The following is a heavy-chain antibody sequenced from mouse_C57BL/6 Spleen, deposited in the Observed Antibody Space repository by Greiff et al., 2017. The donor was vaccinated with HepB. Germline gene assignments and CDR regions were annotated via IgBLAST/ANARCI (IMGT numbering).Heavy chain of an antibody. CDR1: GYTFTSYW. Sequence: QVHVKQPGAELVKPGASVKLSCKASGYTFTSYWMHWVKQRPGQGLEWIGMIHPNSGSTNYNEKFKSKATLTVDKSSSTAYMQLSSLTSEDSAVYYCAREGYYGNYGWFDYWGQGTTLTVSS. CDR3: AREGYYGNYGWFDY. J-gene: IGHJ2*01. V-gene: IGHV1-64*01. CDR2: IHPNSGST. D-gene: IGHD2-1*01.